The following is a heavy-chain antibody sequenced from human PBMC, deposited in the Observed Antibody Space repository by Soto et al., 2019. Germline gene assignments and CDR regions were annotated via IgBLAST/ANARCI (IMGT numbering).Heavy chain of an antibody. CDR2: INPILSMS. CDR3: ASSYGSGYRAFDY. CDR1: GDTFTFYS. D-gene: IGHD3-10*01. Sequence: QVQLVQSGAEVKRPGSSVKVSCKASGDTFTFYSINWVRQAPGLGLEWMGRINPILSMSNYAQRFQGRVTMTADKXTSTAYMELSSLRSEDTAIYYCASSYGSGYRAFDYWGQGALVTVYS. J-gene: IGHJ4*02. V-gene: IGHV1-69*02.